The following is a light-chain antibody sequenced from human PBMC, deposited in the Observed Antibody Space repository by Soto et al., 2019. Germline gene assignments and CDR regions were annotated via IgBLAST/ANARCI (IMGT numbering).Light chain of an antibody. CDR1: QSISSW. J-gene: IGKJ1*01. V-gene: IGKV1-5*01. CDR2: DAS. CDR3: QQYNSYSWT. Sequence: DIQMTQSPSTLSASVGDRVTITCRASQSISSWLAWYQQKPGKAPKLLIYDASSLESGVPSRFSGSGSGTEFTHTISSLRPDDFATYYCQQYNSYSWTFGQGTKVDIK.